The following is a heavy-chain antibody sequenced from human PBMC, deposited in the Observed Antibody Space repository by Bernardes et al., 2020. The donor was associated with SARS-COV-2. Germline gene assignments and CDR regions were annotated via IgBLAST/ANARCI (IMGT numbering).Heavy chain of an antibody. CDR2: IYYSGST. D-gene: IGHD3-22*01. CDR3: ASGGYYQIDY. CDR1: GGSISSSSYY. V-gene: IGHV4-39*01. Sequence: SETLSLTCTVSGGSISSSSYYWGWIRQPPGKGLEWIGSIYYSGSTYYNPSLKSRVTISVDTSKNQFSLKLSSVTAADTAVYYCASGGYYQIDYWGQGTLVTVSS. J-gene: IGHJ4*02.